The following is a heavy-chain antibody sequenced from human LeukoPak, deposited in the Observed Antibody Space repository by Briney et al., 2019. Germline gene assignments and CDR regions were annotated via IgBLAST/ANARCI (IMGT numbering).Heavy chain of an antibody. CDR2: ISYDGSNK. J-gene: IGHJ4*02. Sequence: PGGSLRLSCAASGFTFSSYAMHWVRQAPGKGLEWVAVISYDGSNKYYADSVKGRFTISRDNSKNSLYLQMNSLRAEDTAVYYCARDPYSSSPDKAVDYWGQGTLVTVSS. CDR3: ARDPYSSSPDKAVDY. V-gene: IGHV3-30-3*01. D-gene: IGHD6-6*01. CDR1: GFTFSSYA.